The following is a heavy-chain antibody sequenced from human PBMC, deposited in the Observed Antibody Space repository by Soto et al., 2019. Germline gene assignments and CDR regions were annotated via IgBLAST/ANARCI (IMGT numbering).Heavy chain of an antibody. V-gene: IGHV2-70*01. CDR2: IDWDDDK. CDR3: ARGPYDSSGYYYFDY. J-gene: IGHJ4*02. D-gene: IGHD3-22*01. Sequence: GAGPTLVNPTQNLPLTFTFSGFSLSTSGMCVSWIRQPPGKALEWLALIDWDDDKYYSTSLKTRLTISKDTSKNQVVLTMTNMDPVDTATYYCARGPYDSSGYYYFDYWGQGTLVTVSS. CDR1: GFSLSTSGMC.